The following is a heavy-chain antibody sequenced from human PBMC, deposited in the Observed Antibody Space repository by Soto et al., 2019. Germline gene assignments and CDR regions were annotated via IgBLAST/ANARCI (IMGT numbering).Heavy chain of an antibody. CDR1: GGSISVYY. CDR2: IYDSGSP. V-gene: IGHV4-59*01. J-gene: IGHJ4*02. D-gene: IGHD1-26*01. Sequence: SETLSLTCSISGGSISVYYWSWIRQPPGQALEWIGYIYDSGSPYYNPSLRSRVVISADTSKNEISLKLTSATAADAAVYYCARGVGSSPPRYWGRGTLVTVSS. CDR3: ARGVGSSPPRY.